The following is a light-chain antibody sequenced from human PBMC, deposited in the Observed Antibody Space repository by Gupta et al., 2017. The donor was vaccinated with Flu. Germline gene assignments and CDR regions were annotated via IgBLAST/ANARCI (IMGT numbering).Light chain of an antibody. V-gene: IGKV1-6*01. CDR3: RQDYDHLT. Sequence: AIQMTQSPSSLSASVGDRVTITCRASQGIGNDLGWYQQKPGKAPKLLIYAASTLQSGVPLRFTGSGSGTDFTLTISSLQPEDFATYYCRQDYDHLTFGGGTKVAIK. CDR1: QGIGND. J-gene: IGKJ4*01. CDR2: AAS.